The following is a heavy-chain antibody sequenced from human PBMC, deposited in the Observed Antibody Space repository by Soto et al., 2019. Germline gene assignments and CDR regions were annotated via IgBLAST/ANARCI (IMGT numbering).Heavy chain of an antibody. V-gene: IGHV4-61*08. CDR1: GGSISSGGYY. CDR3: ARVRQWELLWWFDP. CDR2: IYYSGST. J-gene: IGHJ5*02. D-gene: IGHD1-26*01. Sequence: WETLSLTCTVSGGSISSGGYYWSWNRQHPGKGLEWIGYIYYSGSTNYNPSLKSRVTISVDTSKNQFSLKLSSVTAADTAVYYCARVRQWELLWWFDPWGQGTLVTVSS.